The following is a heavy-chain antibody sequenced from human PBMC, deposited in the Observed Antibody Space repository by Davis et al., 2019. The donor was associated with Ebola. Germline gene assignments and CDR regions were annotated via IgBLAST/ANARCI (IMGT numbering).Heavy chain of an antibody. V-gene: IGHV3-30*18. Sequence: PGGSLRLSCAASGFTFSSYGMHWVRQAPGKGLEWVAVISYDGSNKYYADSVKGRFTISRDNSKNTLYLQMSSLRAEDTAVYYCVKGGGSSSWPRGYYYYGMDVWGQGTTVTVSS. CDR1: GFTFSSYG. CDR3: VKGGGSSSWPRGYYYYGMDV. CDR2: ISYDGSNK. D-gene: IGHD6-13*01. J-gene: IGHJ6*02.